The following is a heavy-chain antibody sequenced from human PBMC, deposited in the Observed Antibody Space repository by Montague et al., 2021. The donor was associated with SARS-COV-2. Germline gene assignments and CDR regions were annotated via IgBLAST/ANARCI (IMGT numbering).Heavy chain of an antibody. Sequence: PALVKPTQTLTLTCTFSGFSVSTSGLCVSWIRQPPGKALEWLALIDWDDDTYYSTSQKTRLTISKDTSKNQVVLTMTNMDPVDTGTYYCARIPEYSSGGGPAGCFDLWGRGTLVTVSS. J-gene: IGHJ2*01. CDR1: GFSVSTSGLC. D-gene: IGHD6-19*01. CDR2: IDWDDDT. V-gene: IGHV2-70*01. CDR3: ARIPEYSSGGGPAGCFDL.